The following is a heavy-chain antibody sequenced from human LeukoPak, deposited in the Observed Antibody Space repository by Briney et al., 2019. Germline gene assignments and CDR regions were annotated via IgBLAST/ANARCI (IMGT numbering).Heavy chain of an antibody. D-gene: IGHD1-26*01. CDR3: ARLYSGSHYYFDY. J-gene: IGHJ4*02. Sequence: SETLSLTCIVSGGSISSSSYYWGWIRQPPGKGLEWIERISYSGNTFYNPSLKSRVTISVDTSKNQFSLRLSSVTAADTAVYYCARLYSGSHYYFDYWGEGTLVTVSS. V-gene: IGHV4-39*01. CDR2: ISYSGNT. CDR1: GGSISSSSYY.